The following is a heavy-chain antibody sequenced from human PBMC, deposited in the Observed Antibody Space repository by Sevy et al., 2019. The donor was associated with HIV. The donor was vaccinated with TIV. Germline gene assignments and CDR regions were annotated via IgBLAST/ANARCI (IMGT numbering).Heavy chain of an antibody. V-gene: IGHV1-18*04. CDR2: ISAYNGNT. CDR1: GYTFTSYG. J-gene: IGHJ4*02. D-gene: IGHD3-10*01. CDR3: ARDDGSGSSSVDY. Sequence: ASVKVSCKASGYTFTSYGISWVRQAPGQGLEWMGWISAYNGNTNYAQKLQGRVTMTTDTSTSTPYMELRSLRSDDTAVYYCARDDGSGSSSVDYWGQGTLVTVSS.